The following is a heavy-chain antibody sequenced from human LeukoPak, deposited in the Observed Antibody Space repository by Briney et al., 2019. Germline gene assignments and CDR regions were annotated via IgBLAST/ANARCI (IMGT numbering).Heavy chain of an antibody. V-gene: IGHV4-30-2*01. CDR1: GGSISSGGYS. J-gene: IGHJ5*02. Sequence: SQTLSLTCAVSGGSISSGGYSWSWIRQPPGTGLEWIGYIFHSGSTYYNPSLKSRVTISVDRSKNQFSLKLSSVTAADTAVYYCARGLVGWFDPWGQGTLVTVSS. CDR3: ARGLVGWFDP. CDR2: IFHSGST. D-gene: IGHD1-26*01.